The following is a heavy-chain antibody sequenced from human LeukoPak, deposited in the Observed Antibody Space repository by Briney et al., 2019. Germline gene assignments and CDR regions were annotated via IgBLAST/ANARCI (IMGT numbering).Heavy chain of an antibody. V-gene: IGHV4-4*07. CDR3: ARWSYRTFDI. CDR2: IQTSGST. J-gene: IGHJ3*02. D-gene: IGHD3-16*02. Sequence: SETLSLTCTVSGGSISSYYWSWIRQPAGKGLEWIGRIQTSGSTNYNPSLKSRVTISVDMSKNQFSLKLSSVTAADTALYYCARWSYRTFDIWGQGTVVTVSS. CDR1: GGSISSYY.